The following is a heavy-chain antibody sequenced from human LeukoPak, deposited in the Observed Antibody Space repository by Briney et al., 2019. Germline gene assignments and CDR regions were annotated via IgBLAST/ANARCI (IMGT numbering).Heavy chain of an antibody. CDR3: ARVGGYCSSTSCYERWFDP. D-gene: IGHD2-2*01. CDR2: IYYSGST. Sequence: SETLSLTCTVSGGSISSSSYYWGWIRQPPGKGLEWIGYIYYSGSTNYNPSLKSRVTISVDTSKNQFSLRLSSVTAADTAVYYCARVGGYCSSTSCYERWFDPWGQGTLVTVSS. J-gene: IGHJ5*02. V-gene: IGHV4-61*05. CDR1: GGSISSSSYY.